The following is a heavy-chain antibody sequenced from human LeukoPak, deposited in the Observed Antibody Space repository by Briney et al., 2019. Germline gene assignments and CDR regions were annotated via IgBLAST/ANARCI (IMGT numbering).Heavy chain of an antibody. Sequence: SETLSLTCTVSGGSISFYYWRWSWIRQPPGKGLGWIGFMHYSGSTDYNPSLKGRVTMSIETSKNQFSLKLSFVTAADTAVYYWASRRGGGDAYGAFDIWGQGTMVTVSS. CDR1: GGSISFYY. V-gene: IGHV4-59*08. J-gene: IGHJ3*02. CDR3: ASRRGGGDAYGAFDI. D-gene: IGHD3-10*01. CDR2: MHYSGST.